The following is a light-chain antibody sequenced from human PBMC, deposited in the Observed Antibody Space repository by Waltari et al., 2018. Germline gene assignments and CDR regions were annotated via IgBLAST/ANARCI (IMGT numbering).Light chain of an antibody. J-gene: IGKJ2*01. CDR2: MAS. Sequence: DIQMTQSPSTLSASVGDRVTISCRASQSVGTWLASYQQKPGKATKLLIYMASSLESGVPSRFSGSGSETECTLTISSLQPYDFATYSCQQYSRFSTFGQGTMVDI. CDR3: QQYSRFST. CDR1: QSVGTW. V-gene: IGKV1-5*03.